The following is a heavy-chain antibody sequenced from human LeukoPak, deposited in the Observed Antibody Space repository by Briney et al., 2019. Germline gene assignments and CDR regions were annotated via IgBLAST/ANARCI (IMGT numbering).Heavy chain of an antibody. D-gene: IGHD5-12*01. CDR1: GFTSSDYY. Sequence: GGSLRLSCAASGFTSSDYYMIWIRQAPGEGLEWISYISSTGSAIYYADSVKGRFTISRDSATNTLYLQMNSLTTEDTAVYYCARDASRGGYGWFDPWGQGTLVTVSS. CDR2: ISSTGSAI. J-gene: IGHJ5*02. V-gene: IGHV3-11*01. CDR3: ARDASRGGYGWFDP.